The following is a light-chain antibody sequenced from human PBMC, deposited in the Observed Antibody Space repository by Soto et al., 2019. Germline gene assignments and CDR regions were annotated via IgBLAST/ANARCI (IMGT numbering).Light chain of an antibody. Sequence: EIVMTQSPATLSVSPGERATLSCRASQSVSSNLAWYQQKPGQAPRLLIYGASTRATGIPARFSGSGSGTEFTLTISSLQSEDFAVYYCQQYTQFGQGTKLEIK. CDR3: QQYTQ. J-gene: IGKJ2*01. CDR2: GAS. V-gene: IGKV3-15*01. CDR1: QSVSSN.